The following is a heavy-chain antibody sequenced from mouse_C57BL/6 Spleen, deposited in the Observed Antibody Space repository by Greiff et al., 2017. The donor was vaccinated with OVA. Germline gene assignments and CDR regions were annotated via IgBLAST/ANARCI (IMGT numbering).Heavy chain of an antibody. CDR1: GYTFTSYW. CDR2: IDPNSGGT. D-gene: IGHD3-2*02. CDR3: ARLTDSAGSRDY. Sequence: QVQLQQPGAELVKPGASVKLSCKASGYTFTSYWMHWVKQRPGRGLEWIGRIDPNSGGTKYNEKFKSKATLTVDKSSSPAYMQLSRLKDEDAEDYYSARLTDSAGSRDYWGQGTTLTVSS. J-gene: IGHJ2*01. V-gene: IGHV1-72*01.